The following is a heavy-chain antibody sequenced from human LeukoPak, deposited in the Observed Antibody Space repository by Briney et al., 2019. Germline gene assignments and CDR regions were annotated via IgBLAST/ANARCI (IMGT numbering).Heavy chain of an antibody. J-gene: IGHJ3*02. CDR2: INTDETTT. V-gene: IGHV3-74*01. CDR1: GFTFSGYW. D-gene: IGHD3-3*01. Sequence: PGGSLRLSCTASGFTFSGYWMHWVRQAPGKGLVWVSRINTDETTTNSADSVEGQFSISRDNAKNTLYLQMDGLRAEDTAVYYCARDQWDYDFWSGSLGAFDIWGQGTMVTVSS. CDR3: ARDQWDYDFWSGSLGAFDI.